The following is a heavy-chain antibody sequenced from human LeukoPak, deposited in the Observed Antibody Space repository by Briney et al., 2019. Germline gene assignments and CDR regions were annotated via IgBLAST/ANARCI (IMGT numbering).Heavy chain of an antibody. CDR3: TRGSGSDYESSGYYLD. D-gene: IGHD3-22*01. CDR2: ISTYNGDA. CDR1: GYTVSSNG. Sequence: ASVTVSYKPSGYTVSSNGVNWVRQAPGQGLEWMGYISTYNGDADYEKKFQGRITMTTDTSTSTTHLELRSLTPDDPAADYCTRGSGSDYESSGYYLDWGQGTLVTVSS. J-gene: IGHJ4*02. V-gene: IGHV1-18*01.